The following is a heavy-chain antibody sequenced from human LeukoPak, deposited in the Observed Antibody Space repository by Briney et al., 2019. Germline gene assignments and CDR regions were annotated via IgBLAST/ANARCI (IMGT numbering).Heavy chain of an antibody. Sequence: PSETLSLTCTLSGGSIDTATLFWGWIRQPPGKGLEYIGSIFYIGSTYYNPSLRGRVTMSVDTSRKQVSLNLSSVTAADTAVYYCARRDYIITYFFDNWGQGTLVTVSS. V-gene: IGHV4-39*01. CDR3: ARRDYIITYFFDN. CDR1: GGSIDTATLF. D-gene: IGHD4-17*01. CDR2: IFYIGST. J-gene: IGHJ4*02.